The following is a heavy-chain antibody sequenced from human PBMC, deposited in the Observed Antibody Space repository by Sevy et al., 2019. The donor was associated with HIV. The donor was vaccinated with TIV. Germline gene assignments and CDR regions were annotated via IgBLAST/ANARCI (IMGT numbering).Heavy chain of an antibody. J-gene: IGHJ4*02. CDR1: CVSFSDYF. CDR3: ARVGGYYDKGFDS. Sequence: SETLSLTCGVYCVSFSDYFWSWIRQPPGKGLEWIGEINQSGSTNYNPSLKSRVTISIDTSKKLFSLNLSSVTAADTAVYYCARVGGYYDKGFDSWGQGSLVTVSS. V-gene: IGHV4-34*01. D-gene: IGHD3-22*01. CDR2: INQSGST.